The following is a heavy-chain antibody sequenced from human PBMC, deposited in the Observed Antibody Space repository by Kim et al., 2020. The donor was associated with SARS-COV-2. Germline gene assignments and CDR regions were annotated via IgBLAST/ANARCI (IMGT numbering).Heavy chain of an antibody. V-gene: IGHV1-3*01. J-gene: IGHJ4*02. CDR3: ARDDSRGYYLLDY. D-gene: IGHD3-22*01. Sequence: KYTRKCQGGVTITRDTSASTAYMALSSLRSEDTAVYYCARDDSRGYYLLDYWGQGTLVTVSS.